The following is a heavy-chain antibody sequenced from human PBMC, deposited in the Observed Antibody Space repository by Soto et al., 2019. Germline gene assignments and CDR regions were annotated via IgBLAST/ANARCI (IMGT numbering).Heavy chain of an antibody. V-gene: IGHV3-30-3*01. CDR1: GFTFSSYA. J-gene: IGHJ4*02. Sequence: QVQLVESGXXVVXXXXSLRLSCAASGFTFSSYAMHWVRQAPGKGLEWVAVISYDGSNKYYADSVKGRFTISRDNSKNTLYLQMNSLRAEDTAVYYCARESDIVATNPTFDYWGQGTLVTVSS. CDR3: ARESDIVATNPTFDY. D-gene: IGHD5-12*01. CDR2: ISYDGSNK.